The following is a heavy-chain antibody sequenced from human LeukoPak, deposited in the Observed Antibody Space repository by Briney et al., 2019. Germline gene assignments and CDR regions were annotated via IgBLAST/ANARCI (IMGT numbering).Heavy chain of an antibody. V-gene: IGHV3-23*01. D-gene: IGHD3-10*01. Sequence: GGSLRLSCAASGFTFSSYGMSWVRQAPGKGLEWVSGIRGSGDITFYADSVKGRFTISRDNSKNTLYLQMNSLRAEDTAVYYCAKLTYGSGTYGALDYWGQGTLVTVST. CDR1: GFTFSSYG. CDR2: IRGSGDIT. J-gene: IGHJ4*02. CDR3: AKLTYGSGTYGALDY.